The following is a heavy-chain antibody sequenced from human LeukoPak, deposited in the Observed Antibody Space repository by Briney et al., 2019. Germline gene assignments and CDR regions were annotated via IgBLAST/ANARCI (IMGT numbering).Heavy chain of an antibody. CDR2: IWNDGSNK. V-gene: IGHV3-33*03. Sequence: PGGSLRLSCAASGITFSRTGMHWVRQAPGKGLEWVAVIWNDGSNKYYADSVKGRFTISRDNSKNTLYLQMSSLGPEDTAVYYSAKGRTIWWWFDASSIWGQGTMVTVSS. CDR1: GITFSRTG. J-gene: IGHJ3*02. CDR3: AKGRTIWWWFDASSI. D-gene: IGHD2-21*01.